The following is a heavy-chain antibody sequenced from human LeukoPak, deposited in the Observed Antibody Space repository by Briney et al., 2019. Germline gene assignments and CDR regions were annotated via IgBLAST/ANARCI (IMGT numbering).Heavy chain of an antibody. D-gene: IGHD2-8*01. CDR3: ARDVSRSRDY. J-gene: IGHJ4*02. CDR1: GYTFTGYY. V-gene: IGHV1-2*02. Sequence: GASVKVSCKASGYTFTGYYLHWVRQAPGQGLEWMGWINPNSGVTNYAQKFQGRVTLTRDTSITTAYMELSRLNSDDTAVYYRARDVSRSRDYWGQGTLVTVSS. CDR2: INPNSGVT.